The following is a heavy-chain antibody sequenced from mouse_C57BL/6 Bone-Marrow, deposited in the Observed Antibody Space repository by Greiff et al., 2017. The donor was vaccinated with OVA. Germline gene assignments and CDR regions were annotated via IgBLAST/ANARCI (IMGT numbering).Heavy chain of an antibody. D-gene: IGHD2-4*01. CDR2: IYPGSGST. CDR3: ARTGYDYDSYYFDY. J-gene: IGHJ2*01. V-gene: IGHV1-55*01. Sequence: QLQQPGAELVKPGASVKMSCKASGYTFTSSWLTWVKQRPGQGLGWIGDIYPGSGSTNYNEKFKSKATLTVDTSSSTAYMQLSSLTSEDSAVYYCARTGYDYDSYYFDYWGQGTTLTVSS. CDR1: GYTFTSSW.